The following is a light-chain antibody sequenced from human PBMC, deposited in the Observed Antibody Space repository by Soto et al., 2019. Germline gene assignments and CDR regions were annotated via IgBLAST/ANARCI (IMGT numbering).Light chain of an antibody. V-gene: IGLV4-69*01. J-gene: IGLJ2*01. Sequence: QSVLTQSPSASASLGASVKLTCTLSSGHSSYAIAWHQQQPEKGPRYLMKLNSDGSHSKGDGIPDRFSGSSSGAERYLTIPSLQSEDEADYYCQTWGTGEVVFGGGTKVTVL. CDR3: QTWGTGEVV. CDR2: LNSDGSH. CDR1: SGHSSYA.